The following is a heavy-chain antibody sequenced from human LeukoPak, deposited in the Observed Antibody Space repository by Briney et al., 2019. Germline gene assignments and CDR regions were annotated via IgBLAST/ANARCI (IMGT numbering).Heavy chain of an antibody. CDR2: IIPIFGTA. Sequence: EASVKVSCKASGGTFSTYAISWVRQAPGQGLEWMGGIIPIFGTANYAQKFQGRVTITADESTRSAYLELSSLRSEDTAVYYCARSAGGVIVAITPALSRTRPPYYYYYMDVWGRGTTVTVSS. V-gene: IGHV1-69*01. J-gene: IGHJ6*03. CDR3: ARSAGGVIVAITPALSRTRPPYYYYYMDV. D-gene: IGHD3-16*02. CDR1: GGTFSTYA.